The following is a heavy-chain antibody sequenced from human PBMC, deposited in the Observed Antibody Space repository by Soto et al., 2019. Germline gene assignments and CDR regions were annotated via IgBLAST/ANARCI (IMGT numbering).Heavy chain of an antibody. Sequence: GASVKVSCKASGYTFTSYDINWVRQATGQGLEWMGWMNPNSGNTGYAQKLQGRVTMTRNTSISTAYMELSSLRSEDTAVYYCARGRHYDFWSGYHQFDYWGQGTLVTVSS. J-gene: IGHJ4*02. CDR1: GYTFTSYD. CDR2: MNPNSGNT. CDR3: ARGRHYDFWSGYHQFDY. V-gene: IGHV1-8*01. D-gene: IGHD3-3*01.